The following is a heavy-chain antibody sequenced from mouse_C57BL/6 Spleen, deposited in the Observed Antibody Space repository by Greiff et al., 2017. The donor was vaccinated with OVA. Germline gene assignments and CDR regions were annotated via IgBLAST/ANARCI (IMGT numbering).Heavy chain of an antibody. J-gene: IGHJ2*01. CDR3: TPPYDLYYFDY. Sequence: EVKVEESGGGLVQPGGSMKLSCVASGFTFSNYWMNWVRQSPEKGLEWVAQIRLKSDNYATHYAESVKGRFTISRDDSKSSVYLQMNNLRAEDTGIYYCTPPYDLYYFDYWGQGTTLTVSS. CDR1: GFTFSNYW. D-gene: IGHD2-12*01. CDR2: IRLKSDNYAT. V-gene: IGHV6-3*01.